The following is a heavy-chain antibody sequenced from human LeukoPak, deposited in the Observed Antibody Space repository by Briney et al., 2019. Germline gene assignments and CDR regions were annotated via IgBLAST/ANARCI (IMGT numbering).Heavy chain of an antibody. Sequence: GGSLRLSCAASGFTFSSYGMHWVRQAPGKGLEWVAFIRYDGSNKYYADSVKGRFTIPRDNSKNTLYLQMNSLRAEDTAVYYCARAPITAMTKYFDYWGQGTLVTVSS. D-gene: IGHD5-18*01. CDR2: IRYDGSNK. CDR1: GFTFSSYG. J-gene: IGHJ4*02. V-gene: IGHV3-30*02. CDR3: ARAPITAMTKYFDY.